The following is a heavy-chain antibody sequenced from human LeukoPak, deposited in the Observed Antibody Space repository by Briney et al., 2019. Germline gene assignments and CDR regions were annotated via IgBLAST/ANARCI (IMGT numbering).Heavy chain of an antibody. CDR2: MNPNSGNT. J-gene: IGHJ5*02. CDR1: GYTFTSYD. D-gene: IGHD7-27*01. CDR3: APGPGWFDP. V-gene: IGHV1-8*01. Sequence: GASVKVSCKASGYTFTSYDINWVRQATGQGLEWMGWMNPNSGNTGYAQKFQGRVTMTRDTSISTAYMELSRLRSDDTAVYYCAPGPGWFDPWGQGTLVTVSS.